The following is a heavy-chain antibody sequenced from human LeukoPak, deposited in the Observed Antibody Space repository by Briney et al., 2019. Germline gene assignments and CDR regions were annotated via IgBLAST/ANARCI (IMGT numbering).Heavy chain of an antibody. J-gene: IGHJ4*02. Sequence: SETLSLTCTVSGGSISSSSYYWGWIRQPPGKGLEWIGSIYYSGSTYYNPSLKSRVTISIDTSKNQFSLKLSSVTAADTAVYYCARVVSAGRRVHDYWGQGILVTVSS. CDR3: ARVVSAGRRVHDY. CDR2: IYYSGST. CDR1: GGSISSSSYY. V-gene: IGHV4-39*07. D-gene: IGHD6-13*01.